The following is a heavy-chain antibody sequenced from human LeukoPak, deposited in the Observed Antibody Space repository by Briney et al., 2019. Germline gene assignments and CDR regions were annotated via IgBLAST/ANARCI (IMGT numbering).Heavy chain of an antibody. Sequence: SETLSLTCTVSGGSISSYYWSWIRQPAGKGLEWIGRIYTSGSTYYNPSLKSRVTISVDTSKNQFSLKLSSVTAADTAVYYCAKDAGIAVAGSYWGQGTLVTVSS. CDR1: GGSISSYY. D-gene: IGHD6-19*01. CDR2: IYTSGST. J-gene: IGHJ4*02. V-gene: IGHV4-4*07. CDR3: AKDAGIAVAGSY.